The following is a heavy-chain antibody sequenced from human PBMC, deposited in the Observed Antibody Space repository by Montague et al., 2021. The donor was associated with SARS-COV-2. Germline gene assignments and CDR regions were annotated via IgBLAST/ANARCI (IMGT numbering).Heavy chain of an antibody. V-gene: IGHV4-59*08. D-gene: IGHD3-9*01. Sequence: SETLSLTCTVSGVSVTDYYWSWIRQPPGKGLEWVGDVLYNKGTSFNPSLKSRVAISVDTSKNQFSLRLTSVTAADTASYYCVRHPHYDGLNGPPDFWDQGTLVTVSS. J-gene: IGHJ4*02. CDR1: GVSVTDYY. CDR2: VLYNKGT. CDR3: VRHPHYDGLNGPPDF.